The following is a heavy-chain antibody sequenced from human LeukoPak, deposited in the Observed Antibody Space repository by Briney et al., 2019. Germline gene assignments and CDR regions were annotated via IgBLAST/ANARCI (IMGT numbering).Heavy chain of an antibody. CDR2: IYPGDSDT. D-gene: IGHD5-24*01. CDR1: GYIFTNYW. V-gene: IGHV5-51*01. CDR3: ARSQGGSNYDY. J-gene: IGHJ4*02. Sequence: GESLKISCKGSGYIFTNYWIGWVRQMPGKGLEWMGVIYPGDSDTRYSPSFQGQVTISADRSISTAYLHWSSLKVSDTAMYYCARSQGGSNYDYWGQGTLVTVSS.